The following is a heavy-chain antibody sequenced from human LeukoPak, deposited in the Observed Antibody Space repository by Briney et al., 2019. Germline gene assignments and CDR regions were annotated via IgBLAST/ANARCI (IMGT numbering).Heavy chain of an antibody. J-gene: IGHJ6*03. CDR3: ARSFYGDYYYYYYMDV. Sequence: GASVKVSCKASGYTFTSYGISWVRQAPGQGLEWMGWISAYNGNTNYAQKLQGRVTMTTDTSTSTAYMELRSLRSEATAVYYCARSFYGDYYYYYYMDVWGKGTTVTVSS. CDR1: GYTFTSYG. D-gene: IGHD4-17*01. CDR2: ISAYNGNT. V-gene: IGHV1-18*01.